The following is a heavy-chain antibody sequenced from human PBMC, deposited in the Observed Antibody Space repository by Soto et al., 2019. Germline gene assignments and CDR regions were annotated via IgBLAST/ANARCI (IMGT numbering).Heavy chain of an antibody. V-gene: IGHV1-2*02. CDR1: GYSFTVYY. CDR2: VNPNTGGT. J-gene: IGHJ6*02. Sequence: QAQLVQSGAEVTKPGASVKVSCEASGYSFTVYYIHWVRQAPGQGLEWMGWVNPNTGGTKYAQKLQGRVTMTTDTSTSTAYMELRSLRSDDTAVYYCARGGEYSNYVSVYYYYGMDVWGQGTTVTVSS. D-gene: IGHD4-4*01. CDR3: ARGGEYSNYVSVYYYYGMDV.